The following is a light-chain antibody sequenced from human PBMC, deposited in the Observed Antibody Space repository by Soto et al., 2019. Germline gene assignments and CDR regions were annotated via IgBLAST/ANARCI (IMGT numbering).Light chain of an antibody. CDR3: AAWYDSLNGPV. J-gene: IGLJ2*01. CDR2: SNN. CDR1: SSNIGSNT. Sequence: QSVLTQPPSASGTPGQRVTISCSGSSSNIGSNTVNWYQQLPGTAPKLLSYSNNQRPSGVPDRFSGSKSGTSASLAISGLQSEDEADYYCAAWYDSLNGPVFGGGTKRTVL. V-gene: IGLV1-44*01.